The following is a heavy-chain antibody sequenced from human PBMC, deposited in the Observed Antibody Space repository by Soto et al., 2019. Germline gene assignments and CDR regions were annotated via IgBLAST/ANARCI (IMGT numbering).Heavy chain of an antibody. V-gene: IGHV3-74*01. CDR3: ASKPGSSSSFSGY. D-gene: IGHD6-6*01. CDR2: INSDGSST. J-gene: IGHJ4*02. CDR1: GFTFSSYW. Sequence: GGSLRLSCAASGFTFSSYWMHWVRQAPGKGLVWVSRINSDGSSTSYADSVKGRFTVSRDNTKNTLYLQMNSLRAEDTAVYYCASKPGSSSSFSGYWGQGTLVTVSS.